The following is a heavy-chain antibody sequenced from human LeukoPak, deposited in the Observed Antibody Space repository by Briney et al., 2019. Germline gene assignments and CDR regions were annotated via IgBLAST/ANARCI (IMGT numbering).Heavy chain of an antibody. J-gene: IGHJ4*02. Sequence: PGGSLRLSCAASGFTFTSYWMTWVRQAPGKGLEWVANINQDGSEKYYVGSVKGRFTISRDNAKNSLYLQMNSLRAEDTAVYFCVRDLDCWGQGTLVTVSS. CDR3: VRDLDC. CDR1: GFTFTSYW. V-gene: IGHV3-7*05. CDR2: INQDGSEK.